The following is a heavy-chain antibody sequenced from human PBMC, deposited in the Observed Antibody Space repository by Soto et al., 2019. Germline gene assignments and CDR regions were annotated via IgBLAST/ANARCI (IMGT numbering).Heavy chain of an antibody. Sequence: EVQLLESGGGLVQPGGSLRLSCTASGFTFSSCAMTWVRQTPGKGLEWVSTITGSGDHTYYADFVEGRFTISRDNSKNTLFLQMNTLRVEDTAFYYCAKSHQWWSVRSDYFGLGNLVTVSS. J-gene: IGHJ4*02. CDR3: AKSHQWWSVRSDY. CDR2: ITGSGDHT. D-gene: IGHD2-15*01. CDR1: GFTFSSCA. V-gene: IGHV3-23*01.